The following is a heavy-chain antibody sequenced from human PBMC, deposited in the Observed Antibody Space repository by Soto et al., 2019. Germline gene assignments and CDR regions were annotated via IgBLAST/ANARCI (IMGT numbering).Heavy chain of an antibody. D-gene: IGHD3-3*01. CDR3: ARENPEDYDVWSAPGRFDP. J-gene: IGHJ5*02. CDR2: IYSGGST. CDR1: GFTVSSNY. Sequence: EVQLVESGGGLVQPGGSLRLSCAASGFTVSSNYMSWVRQAPGKGLEWVSVIYSGGSTYYADSVKGRFTISRDNSKNTLXXQMNSLRAEDTAVYYCARENPEDYDVWSAPGRFDPWGQGTLVTVSS. V-gene: IGHV3-66*01.